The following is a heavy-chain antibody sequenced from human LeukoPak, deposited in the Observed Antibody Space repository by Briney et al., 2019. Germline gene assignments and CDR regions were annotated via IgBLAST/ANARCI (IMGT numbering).Heavy chain of an antibody. J-gene: IGHJ4*02. CDR3: ARLKEGVFDY. CDR1: GGSISSYY. CDR2: IYYSGST. Sequence: SETLSLTCTVSGGSISSYYWSWIRQPPGKGLEWIGYIYYSGSTNYNPSLKSRVTISVDTSKNQFSLKLSSVTAADTAVYYRARLKEGVFDYWGQGTLVTVSS. V-gene: IGHV4-59*01.